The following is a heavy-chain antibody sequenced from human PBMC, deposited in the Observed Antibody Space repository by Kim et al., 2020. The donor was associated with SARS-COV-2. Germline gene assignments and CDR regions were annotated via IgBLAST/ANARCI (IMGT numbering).Heavy chain of an antibody. CDR2: MNPLTGNT. CDR1: GYTFTNHD. Sequence: ASVKVSCKASGYTFTNHDINWLRQASGQGLEWMGWMNPLTGNTGYAQKFQGRVTMTRNTSISTVYMELTSLTSDDTAVYYCARGYNLRYQYYYMDVWGRGTAVIVTS. J-gene: IGHJ6*03. D-gene: IGHD1-20*01. CDR3: ARGYNLRYQYYYMDV. V-gene: IGHV1-8*01.